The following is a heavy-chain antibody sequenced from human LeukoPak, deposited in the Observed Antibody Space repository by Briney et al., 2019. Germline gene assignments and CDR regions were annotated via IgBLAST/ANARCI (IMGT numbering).Heavy chain of an antibody. D-gene: IGHD4-17*01. V-gene: IGHV3-21*01. CDR1: GFTFSSYS. J-gene: IGHJ4*02. CDR3: SRASQTTDYFDY. CDR2: ISSSSSYI. Sequence: PGGSLRLSCAASGFTFSSYSMNWVRQAPGKGLEWVSSISSSSSYIYYADSVKGRFTISRDNAKNSLYLQMNSLRAEDTAVYYCSRASQTTDYFDYWGQGTLVTVSS.